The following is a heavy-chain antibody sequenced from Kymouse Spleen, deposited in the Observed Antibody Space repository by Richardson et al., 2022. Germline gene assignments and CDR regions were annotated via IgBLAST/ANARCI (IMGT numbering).Heavy chain of an antibody. CDR3: ARDRITGTTSYYYYGMDV. V-gene: IGHV3-21*03. Sequence: EVQLVESGGGLVKPGGSLRLSCAASGFTFSSYSMNWVRQAPGKGLEWVSSISSSSSYIYYADSVKGRFTISRDNAKNSLYLQMNSLRAEDTAVYYCARDRITGTTSYYYYGMDVWGQGTTVTVSS. D-gene: IGHD1-7*01. CDR2: ISSSSSYI. CDR1: GFTFSSYS. J-gene: IGHJ6*02.